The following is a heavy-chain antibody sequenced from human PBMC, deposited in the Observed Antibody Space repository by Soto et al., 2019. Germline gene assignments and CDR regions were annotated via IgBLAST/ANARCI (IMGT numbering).Heavy chain of an antibody. J-gene: IGHJ6*02. V-gene: IGHV5-10-1*01. D-gene: IGHD6-6*01. Sequence: DSLKISCKGSGYRFAGYWITWVRQKPGKGLEWMGRIDPSDSYTNYSPSFQGHVTISADKSISTAYLQWSSLKASDTAMYYCARIDRITVRPYTDGWGQGTTVTVAS. CDR2: IDPSDSYT. CDR1: GYRFAGYW. CDR3: ARIDRITVRPYTDG.